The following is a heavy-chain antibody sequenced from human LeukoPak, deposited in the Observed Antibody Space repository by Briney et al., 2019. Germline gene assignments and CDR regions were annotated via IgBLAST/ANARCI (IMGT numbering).Heavy chain of an antibody. CDR1: GFTFSSYA. D-gene: IGHD6-13*01. Sequence: QPGRSLRLSRAASGFTFSSYAMHWVRQAPGKGLEWVAVISYDGSNKYYADSVKGRFTISRDNSKNTLYLQMNSLRAEDTAVYYCARDLAAAGTSYYYYGMDVWGQGTTVTVSS. CDR3: ARDLAAAGTSYYYYGMDV. CDR2: ISYDGSNK. J-gene: IGHJ6*02. V-gene: IGHV3-30-3*01.